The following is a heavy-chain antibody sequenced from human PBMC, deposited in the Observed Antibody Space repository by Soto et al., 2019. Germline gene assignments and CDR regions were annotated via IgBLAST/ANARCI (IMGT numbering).Heavy chain of an antibody. CDR3: ARHVRYYDFWSGYPTHNNWYDP. V-gene: IGHV4-59*08. J-gene: IGHJ5*02. CDR1: GGSISSYY. Sequence: SETLSLTCTVSGGSISSYYWSWIRQPPGKGLEWIGYIYYSGSTNYNPSLKSRVTISVDTSKNQFSLKLSSVTAADTAVYYCARHVRYYDFWSGYPTHNNWYDPWGQGTLVTVSS. CDR2: IYYSGST. D-gene: IGHD3-3*01.